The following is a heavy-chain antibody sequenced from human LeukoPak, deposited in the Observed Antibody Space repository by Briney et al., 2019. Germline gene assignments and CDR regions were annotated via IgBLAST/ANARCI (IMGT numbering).Heavy chain of an antibody. J-gene: IGHJ6*02. D-gene: IGHD6-13*01. V-gene: IGHV3-30*03. Sequence: GGSLRLSCAASGFTFSSYGMHWVRQAPGKGLEWVAVISYDGSNKYYADSVKGRFTISRDNSKNTLYLQMNSLRAEDTAVYYCASILAAAGSYYYYGMDVWGQGTTVTVSS. CDR2: ISYDGSNK. CDR3: ASILAAAGSYYYYGMDV. CDR1: GFTFSSYG.